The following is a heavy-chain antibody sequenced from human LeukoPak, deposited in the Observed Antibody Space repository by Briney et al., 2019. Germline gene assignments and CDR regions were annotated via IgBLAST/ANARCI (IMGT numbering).Heavy chain of an antibody. CDR1: GFTFSSYG. D-gene: IGHD3-10*01. V-gene: IGHV3-30*02. CDR2: IWYDGSNK. Sequence: GGSLRLSCAATGFTFSSYGMHWVRQAPGKGLEWVAVIWYDGSNKYYADSVKGRFTISRDNSKNTRYLQMNSLRAEDRAVYYCAKERGNVLLWFGELNGRGQGTLVT. CDR3: AKERGNVLLWFGELNG. J-gene: IGHJ4*02.